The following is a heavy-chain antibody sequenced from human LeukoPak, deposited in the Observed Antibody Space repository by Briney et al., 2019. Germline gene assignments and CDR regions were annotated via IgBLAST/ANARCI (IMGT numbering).Heavy chain of an antibody. CDR1: GGSISRSDYY. CDR3: ASERKELPAFFDY. D-gene: IGHD1-7*01. J-gene: IGHJ4*02. CDR2: IYYSGST. Sequence: SETLSLTCTVSGGSISRSDYYWGWIRQPPGKGLEWIGNIYYSGSTNYNPSLKSRVTISVDTSKNQFSLKLSSVTAADTAVYYCASERKELPAFFDYWGQGTLVTVSS. V-gene: IGHV4-39*07.